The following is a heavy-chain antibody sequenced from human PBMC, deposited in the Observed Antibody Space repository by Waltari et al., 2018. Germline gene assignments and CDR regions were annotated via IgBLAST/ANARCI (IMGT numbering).Heavy chain of an antibody. CDR1: GFTFSTYS. CDR3: ARDLFGVVQQNY. Sequence: EVQLVESGGGLVQPGGSLRLSCASSGFTFSTYSMKWVRQAPWKGLEWVSYISSSSSTIYYADYVKGRFTISRDNAKNSLYLQMNSLRAEDTAVYYCARDLFGVVQQNYWGQGTLVTVSS. CDR2: ISSSSSTI. V-gene: IGHV3-48*01. D-gene: IGHD3-3*01. J-gene: IGHJ4*02.